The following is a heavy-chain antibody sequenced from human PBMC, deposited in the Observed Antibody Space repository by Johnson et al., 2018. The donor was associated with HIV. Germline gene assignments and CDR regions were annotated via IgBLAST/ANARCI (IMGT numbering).Heavy chain of an antibody. J-gene: IGHJ3*01. V-gene: IGHV3-66*01. CDR3: ARDGESQQLPLGDALDV. CDR1: GFSVSDSY. D-gene: IGHD6-13*01. CDR2: LYSGGNT. Sequence: VQLVESGGGLVQPGGSLRLSCGASGFSVSDSYMNWVRQAPGQWLEWVSVLYSGGNTYYADSVRGRFTISRDTSKNTLYLQMSSLKVEDTALYYCARDGESQQLPLGDALDVWGRGTMVIVSS.